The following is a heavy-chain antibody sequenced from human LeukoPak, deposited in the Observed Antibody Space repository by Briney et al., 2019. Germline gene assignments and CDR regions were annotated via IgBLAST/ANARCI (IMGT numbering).Heavy chain of an antibody. J-gene: IGHJ4*02. V-gene: IGHV3-48*01. CDR2: ISSISSTI. CDR1: GFTFSSYS. CDR3: ARDLWVCSGGSCYDGYFDY. Sequence: GGSLRLSCAASGFTFSSYSMNWVRQAPGKGLEWVSYISSISSTICYADSVKGRFTISRDNAKNSLYLQMNSLRAEDTAVYYCARDLWVCSGGSCYDGYFDYWGQGTLVTVSS. D-gene: IGHD2-15*01.